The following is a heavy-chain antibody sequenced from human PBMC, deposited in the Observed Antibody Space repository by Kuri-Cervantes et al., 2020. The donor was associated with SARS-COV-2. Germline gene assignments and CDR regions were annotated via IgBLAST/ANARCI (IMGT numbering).Heavy chain of an antibody. J-gene: IGHJ4*02. D-gene: IGHD5-24*01. CDR1: GGSFCGYY. V-gene: IGHV4-34*01. CDR2: INHSGST. CDR3: ARERDLSRFDY. Sequence: SQTLSLTCAVYGGSFCGYYWSWIRQPPGKGLEWIGEINHSGSTNYNPSLKSRVTISLDTSKNQFSLKLNSVTAVDTAVYYCARERDLSRFDYWGQGTLVTVSS.